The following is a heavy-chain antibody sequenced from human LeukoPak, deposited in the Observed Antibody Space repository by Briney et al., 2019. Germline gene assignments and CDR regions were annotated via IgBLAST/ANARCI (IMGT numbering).Heavy chain of an antibody. CDR3: ARASQRVFHI. Sequence: PGGSLRLSCAASGFTFSSYNMNWVRQAPGKGLEWVSYISSSSITIYYADSVKGRITISRDNAKNSLYLQMNSLRDEDTAVYYCARASQRVFHIWGQGTMVTVSS. J-gene: IGHJ3*02. CDR2: ISSSSITI. D-gene: IGHD5-24*01. CDR1: GFTFSSYN. V-gene: IGHV3-48*02.